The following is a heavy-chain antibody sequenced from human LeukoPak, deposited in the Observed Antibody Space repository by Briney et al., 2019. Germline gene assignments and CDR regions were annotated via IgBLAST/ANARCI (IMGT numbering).Heavy chain of an antibody. Sequence: GASVKVSCKASGYTLTGYYMHWVRQAPGQGLEWMGWINPNSGGTNYAQKFQGRVTMTRDTSISIAYLQWSSLKASDTAMYYCARFAPPRSDKEYWGQGTLVTVSS. J-gene: IGHJ4*02. CDR2: INPNSGGT. CDR1: GYTLTGYY. V-gene: IGHV1-2*02. CDR3: ARFAPPRSDKEY.